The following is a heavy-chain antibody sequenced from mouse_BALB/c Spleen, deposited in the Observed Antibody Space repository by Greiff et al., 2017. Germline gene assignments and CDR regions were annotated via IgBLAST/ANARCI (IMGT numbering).Heavy chain of an antibody. CDR1: GFTFSSYG. D-gene: IGHD1-2*01. Sequence: EVKLMESGGDLVKPGGSLKLSCAASGFTFSSYGMSWVRQTPDKRLEWVATISSGGSYTYYPDSVKGRFTISRDNAKNTLYLQMSSLKSEDTAMYYCASQPSTTATRFAYWGQGTLVTVSA. J-gene: IGHJ3*01. CDR2: ISSGGSYT. V-gene: IGHV5-6*01. CDR3: ASQPSTTATRFAY.